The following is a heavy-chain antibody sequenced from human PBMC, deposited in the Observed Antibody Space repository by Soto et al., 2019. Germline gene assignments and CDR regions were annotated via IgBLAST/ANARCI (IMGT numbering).Heavy chain of an antibody. J-gene: IGHJ5*02. CDR3: ARYYDFWSGYRTYNWFDP. Sequence: GGSLRLSCAASEFSFSDYWMAWVRQAPGKGLEWVANLDQDGGEKYYVDSVKGRFTISRDNAKNSLYLQMNSLRAEDTAVYYCARYYDFWSGYRTYNWFDPWGLGALVTVSS. CDR2: LDQDGGEK. V-gene: IGHV3-7*04. D-gene: IGHD3-3*01. CDR1: EFSFSDYW.